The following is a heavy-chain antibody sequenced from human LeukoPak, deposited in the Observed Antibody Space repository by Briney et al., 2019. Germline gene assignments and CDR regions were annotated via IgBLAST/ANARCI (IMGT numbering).Heavy chain of an antibody. V-gene: IGHV1-18*01. J-gene: IGHJ3*02. CDR2: ISAQHGQT. D-gene: IGHD3-22*01. CDR3: ARDWDHYYDSSGQRAHAFDI. Sequence: GASVKVSCKTSGYSENFYGITWVRQVAGQGLEWMGWISAQHGQTEYAPNSQDRVTMTTDTYTNTAYMELRSLRSDDTAVYYCARDWDHYYDSSGQRAHAFDIWGQGTMVTVSS. CDR1: GYSENFYG.